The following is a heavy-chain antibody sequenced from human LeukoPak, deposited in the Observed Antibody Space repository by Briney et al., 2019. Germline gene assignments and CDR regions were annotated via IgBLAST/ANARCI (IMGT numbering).Heavy chain of an antibody. J-gene: IGHJ3*02. Sequence: PGGSLRLSCAASGFTFSNYGMHWVRQAPGKGLEWVAFIRYDGTNKYYADSVKGRFTISRDNSKNTLYLQMNSLRAEDTAVYYCARGEGRYGDYEPAFDIWGQGTMVTVSS. D-gene: IGHD4-17*01. CDR3: ARGEGRYGDYEPAFDI. CDR1: GFTFSNYG. V-gene: IGHV3-30*02. CDR2: IRYDGTNK.